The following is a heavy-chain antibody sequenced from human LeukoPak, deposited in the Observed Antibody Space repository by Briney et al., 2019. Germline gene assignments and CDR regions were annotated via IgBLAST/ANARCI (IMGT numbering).Heavy chain of an antibody. CDR1: GYTFTSYD. CDR2: MNPNSGNT. D-gene: IGHD6-13*01. CDR3: ATQARGIAAADPFGY. J-gene: IGHJ4*02. Sequence: ASVKVSCKASGYTFTSYDINWVRQATGQGLEWMGWMNPNSGNTGYAQKFQGRVTMTRNTSISTAYMELSSLRSEDTAVYYCATQARGIAAADPFGYWGQGTLVTVSS. V-gene: IGHV1-8*01.